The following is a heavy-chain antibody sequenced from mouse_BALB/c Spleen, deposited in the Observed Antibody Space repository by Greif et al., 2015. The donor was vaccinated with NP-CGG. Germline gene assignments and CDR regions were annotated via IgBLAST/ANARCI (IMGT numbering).Heavy chain of an antibody. V-gene: IGHV1-77*01. J-gene: IGHJ1*01. CDR1: GYTFTDYY. CDR3: ARDSRYFDV. Sequence: VQVVESGAELARPGASVKLSCKASGYTFTDYYINWVKQRTGQGLEWIGEIYPGSGNTYYNEKFKGKATLTADKSSSTAYMQLSSPTSEDSAVYFCARDSRYFDVWGAGTTVTVSS. CDR2: IYPGSGNT.